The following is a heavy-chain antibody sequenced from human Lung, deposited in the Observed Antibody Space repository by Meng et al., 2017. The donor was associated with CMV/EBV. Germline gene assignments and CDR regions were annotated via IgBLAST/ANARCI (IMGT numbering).Heavy chain of an antibody. CDR3: ASFPPPGKQWLVTDY. D-gene: IGHD6-19*01. Sequence: QVQHAEAGPGMGQASGTLGLACPVVGRVSSGGSGWSWVRQPQGKGLGWIGEIYHSGSTNYNPSLKSRVTISVDKSKNQFSLKLSSVTAADTAVYYCASFPPPGKQWLVTDYWGQGTLVTVSS. CDR1: GRVSSGGSG. V-gene: IGHV4-4*02. CDR2: IYHSGST. J-gene: IGHJ4*02.